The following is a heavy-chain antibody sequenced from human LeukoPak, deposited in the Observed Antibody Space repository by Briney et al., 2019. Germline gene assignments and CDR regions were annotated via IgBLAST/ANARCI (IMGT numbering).Heavy chain of an antibody. J-gene: IGHJ5*02. CDR2: ISSSGSTI. CDR3: ARSRSYSSSRDNWFDP. D-gene: IGHD6-13*01. Sequence: GGSLRLSCAASGFTFSDYYMSWIRQAPGKGLEWVSYISSSGSTIYYADSVKGRFTISRDNAKNSLYLQMNSLRAEDTAVYYCARSRSYSSSRDNWFDPWGQGTLVTASS. CDR1: GFTFSDYY. V-gene: IGHV3-11*01.